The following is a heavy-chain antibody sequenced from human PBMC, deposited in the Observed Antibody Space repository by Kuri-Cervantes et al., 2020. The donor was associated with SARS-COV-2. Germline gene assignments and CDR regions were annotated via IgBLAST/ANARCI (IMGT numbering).Heavy chain of an antibody. D-gene: IGHD3-10*01. Sequence: SETLSLTCTVSDGSIRSSIYYWGWIRQPPGKGLEWIGSIYHSGSTYYNPSLKSRVTISVDTSKNQFSLKLSSVTAADTAVYYCARDETLYYYGSGPRGIDYWGQGTLVTVSS. V-gene: IGHV4-39*07. CDR2: IYHSGST. J-gene: IGHJ4*02. CDR1: DGSIRSSIYY. CDR3: ARDETLYYYGSGPRGIDY.